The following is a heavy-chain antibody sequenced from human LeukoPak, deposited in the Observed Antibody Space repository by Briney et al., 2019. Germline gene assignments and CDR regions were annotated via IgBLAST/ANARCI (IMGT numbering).Heavy chain of an antibody. CDR3: ARARPLDS. J-gene: IGHJ4*02. Sequence: SETLSLTCAVYGGSFSGYYWSWIRQPPGKGLEWIGEINHSGSTNYNPSLKSRVTISVDTSKNQFSLKLSSVTAADTAVYYCARARPLDSWAKGTLVTVSS. V-gene: IGHV4-34*01. CDR2: INHSGST. CDR1: GGSFSGYY.